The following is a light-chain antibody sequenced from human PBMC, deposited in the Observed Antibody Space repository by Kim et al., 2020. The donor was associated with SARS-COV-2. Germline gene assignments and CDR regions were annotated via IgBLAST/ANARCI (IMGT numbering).Light chain of an antibody. V-gene: IGKV3-15*01. CDR2: GAS. CDR1: QTVSSN. Sequence: SPGERVTPSCRASQTVSSNLAWYQQKGGQAPRRLIYGASTRATGIPARFSGSGSGTEFTLTISSLQSEDFAVYYCQHYNKWPPMYTFGQGTKLEIK. J-gene: IGKJ2*01. CDR3: QHYNKWPPMYT.